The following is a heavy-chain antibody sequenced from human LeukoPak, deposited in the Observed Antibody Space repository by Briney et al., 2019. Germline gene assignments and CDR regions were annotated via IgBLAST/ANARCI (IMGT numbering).Heavy chain of an antibody. Sequence: GSLRLSCAASGFTFSSYSMNWVRQPPGKGLEWIGEIHHSGSTNYNPSLKSRVTMSVDTSKNQFSLKLSSVTAADTAVYYCARDLFSGSYHYFDYWGQGTLVTVSS. CDR1: GFTFSSYS. J-gene: IGHJ4*02. D-gene: IGHD3-10*01. CDR3: ARDLFSGSYHYFDY. CDR2: IHHSGST. V-gene: IGHV4-4*02.